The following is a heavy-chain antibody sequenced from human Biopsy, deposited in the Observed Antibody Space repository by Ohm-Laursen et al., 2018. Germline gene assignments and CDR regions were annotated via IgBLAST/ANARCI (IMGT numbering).Heavy chain of an antibody. Sequence: SETLSLTCTVSGGYISHYYWTWIRQPAGQGLEWIGGIYITGETDYNTSLERRVTMSVDSSKKQFSLKLKSVTAADTAIYYCARAPPLIWGVFESWFDPWGQGILVTVSS. V-gene: IGHV4-4*07. D-gene: IGHD3-10*01. CDR2: IYITGET. J-gene: IGHJ5*02. CDR1: GGYISHYY. CDR3: ARAPPLIWGVFESWFDP.